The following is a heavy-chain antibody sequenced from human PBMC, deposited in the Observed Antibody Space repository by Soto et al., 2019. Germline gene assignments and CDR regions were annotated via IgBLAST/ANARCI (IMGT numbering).Heavy chain of an antibody. CDR1: GGSISNYY. Sequence: SETLSLTCTVSGGSISNYYWTWIRQPPGKGQEWIGSIYYSGSTYYNPSLKSRVTISVDTSKNQFSLKLSSVTAADTAVYYCARWMVATITDYYYYYGMDVCGQGITVTV. D-gene: IGHD5-12*01. CDR2: IYYSGST. V-gene: IGHV4-59*05. CDR3: ARWMVATITDYYYYYGMDV. J-gene: IGHJ6*02.